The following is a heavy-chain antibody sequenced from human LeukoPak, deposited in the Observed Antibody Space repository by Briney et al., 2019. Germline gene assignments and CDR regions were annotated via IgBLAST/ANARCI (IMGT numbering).Heavy chain of an antibody. J-gene: IGHJ4*02. CDR3: AKEGRFGEYDY. CDR1: GSAFSSYA. V-gene: IGHV3-23*01. D-gene: IGHD3-10*01. Sequence: TGGSLRLSCAASGSAFSSYAMSWVRQAPGKGLEWVSAISGGGGSTYYADSVKGRFTISRDNSKNTLYLQMNSLRAEDTAVYYCAKEGRFGEYDYWGQGTLVTVSS. CDR2: ISGGGGST.